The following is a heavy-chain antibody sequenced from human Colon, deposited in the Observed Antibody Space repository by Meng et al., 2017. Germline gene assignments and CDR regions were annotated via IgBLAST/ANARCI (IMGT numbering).Heavy chain of an antibody. CDR1: GVSISTTNW. V-gene: IGHV4-4*02. CDR3: GTTDINYCPIHY. Sequence: QMPLVASGPGLVKPAGTLSLPCAVSGVSISTTNWWTWFRQSPGKGLEWIGEIAHTGRTNYNRSLKSRVTVTMDTSKNHFSLNVTSVTAADTAVYYCGTTDINYCPIHYWGQGTLVTVSS. J-gene: IGHJ4*02. CDR2: IAHTGRT. D-gene: IGHD1/OR15-1a*01.